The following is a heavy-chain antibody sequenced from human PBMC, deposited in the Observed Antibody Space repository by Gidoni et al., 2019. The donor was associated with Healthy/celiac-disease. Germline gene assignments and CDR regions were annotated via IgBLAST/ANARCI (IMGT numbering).Heavy chain of an antibody. CDR2: IWYDGRNK. Sequence: QVQLVESGGGVVQPGRSLRLPCAASGFTFSSYGMHWVRQAPGKGLEWVAVIWYDGRNKYYADSVKGRFTISRDNSKNTLYLQMNSLRAEDTAVYYCARDPKGRLAAAGGIDYWGQGTLVTVSS. V-gene: IGHV3-33*01. J-gene: IGHJ4*02. D-gene: IGHD6-13*01. CDR1: GFTFSSYG. CDR3: ARDPKGRLAAAGGIDY.